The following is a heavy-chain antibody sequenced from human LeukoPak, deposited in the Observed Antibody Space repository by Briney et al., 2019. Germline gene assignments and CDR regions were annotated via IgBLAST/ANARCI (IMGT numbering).Heavy chain of an antibody. V-gene: IGHV4-34*01. CDR1: GGSFSGYY. D-gene: IGHD6-13*01. J-gene: IGHJ5*02. CDR2: INHSGST. CDR3: ARGSSSWYGRYNWFDP. Sequence: SETLSLTCAVYGGSFSGYYWSWIRQPPGKGLEWIGEINHSGSTNYNPSLTSRGTISVDTSKNQFSLKLSSVTAADTAVYYCARGSSSWYGRYNWFDPWGQGTLVTVSS.